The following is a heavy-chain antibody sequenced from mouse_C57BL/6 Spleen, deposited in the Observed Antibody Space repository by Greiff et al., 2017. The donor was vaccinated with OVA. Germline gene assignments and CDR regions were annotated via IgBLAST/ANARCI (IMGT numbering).Heavy chain of an antibody. Sequence: EVKVVESGGGLVKPGGSLKLSCAASGFTFSSYAMSWVRQTPEKRLEWVATISDGGSYTYYPDNVKGRFTISRDNAKNNLYLQMSHLKSEDTAMYYCARDEADYWGQGTTLTVSS. J-gene: IGHJ2*01. CDR3: ARDEADY. CDR2: ISDGGSYT. CDR1: GFTFSSYA. V-gene: IGHV5-4*01.